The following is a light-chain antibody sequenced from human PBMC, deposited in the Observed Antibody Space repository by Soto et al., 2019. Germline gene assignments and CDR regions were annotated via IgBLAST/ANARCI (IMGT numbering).Light chain of an antibody. CDR2: INT. CDR3: QSYDSSLSAVV. V-gene: IGLV1-40*01. Sequence: QSVLTQPPSVSGAPGQRVTISCTGSSSNIGAPYDVHWYQHLPGTAPKLLIYINTDRPSGVPDRFSGSRSGTSASLAISGLQAEGEADYYCQSYDSSLSAVVFGGGTKVTVL. J-gene: IGLJ2*01. CDR1: SSNIGAPYD.